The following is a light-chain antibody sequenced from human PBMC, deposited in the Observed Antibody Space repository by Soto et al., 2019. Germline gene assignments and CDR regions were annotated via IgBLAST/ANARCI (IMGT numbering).Light chain of an antibody. CDR3: QQYNNWPPWT. Sequence: EIVLTQSPATLSSSPGERATLSCRASQSVSSNLAWYQQKPGQAPRLLIYGASTRATGIPARFSGSGSGTEFTLTISSLQSEDFAVYYGQQYNNWPPWTFGQGTKVDIK. J-gene: IGKJ1*01. CDR2: GAS. CDR1: QSVSSN. V-gene: IGKV3-15*01.